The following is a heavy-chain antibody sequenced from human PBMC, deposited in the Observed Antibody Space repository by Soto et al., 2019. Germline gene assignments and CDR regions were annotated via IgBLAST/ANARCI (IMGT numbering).Heavy chain of an antibody. CDR2: IYYSGST. CDR3: ARVVVVAATLYFDY. Sequence: SETLSLTCTVSGGSISSSSYYWGWIRQPPGKGLEWIGSIYYSGSTYYNPSLKSRVTISVDTSKNQFSLKLSSVTAADTAVYYCARVVVVAATLYFDYWGQGTLVTVSS. J-gene: IGHJ4*02. CDR1: GGSISSSSYY. D-gene: IGHD2-15*01. V-gene: IGHV4-39*01.